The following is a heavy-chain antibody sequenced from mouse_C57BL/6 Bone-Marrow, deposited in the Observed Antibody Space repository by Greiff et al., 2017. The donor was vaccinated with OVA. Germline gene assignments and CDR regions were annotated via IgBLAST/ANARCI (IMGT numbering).Heavy chain of an antibody. D-gene: IGHD2-4*01. V-gene: IGHV1-85*01. CDR3: ARSFYDYDRGYWYFDV. CDR1: GYTFTSYD. Sequence: VQLQQSGPELVKPGASVKLSCKASGYTFTSYDINWVKQRPGQGLEWIGWIYPRDGSTKYNEKFKGKATLTVDTSSSTAYMELPSLTSEDSAVYFCARSFYDYDRGYWYFDVWGTGTTVTVSS. CDR2: IYPRDGST. J-gene: IGHJ1*03.